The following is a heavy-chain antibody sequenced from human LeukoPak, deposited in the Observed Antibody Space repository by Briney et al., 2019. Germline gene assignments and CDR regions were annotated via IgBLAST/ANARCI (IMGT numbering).Heavy chain of an antibody. D-gene: IGHD4-17*01. V-gene: IGHV1-46*01. CDR3: ARDRGGDYGRGRYYYYYMDV. CDR2: INPSGGST. J-gene: IGHJ6*03. Sequence: ASVKVSCKASGYTLTSYYMHWVRQAPGQGLEWMGIINPSGGSTSYAQKFQGRVTMTRDTSTSTVYMELSSLRSEDTAVYYCARDRGGDYGRGRYYYYYMDVWGKGTTVTVSS. CDR1: GYTLTSYY.